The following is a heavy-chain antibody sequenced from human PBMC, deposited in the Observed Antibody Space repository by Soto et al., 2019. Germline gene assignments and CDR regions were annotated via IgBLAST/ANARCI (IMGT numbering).Heavy chain of an antibody. J-gene: IGHJ1*01. CDR1: GFTFSSYA. Sequence: EVQLLESGGGLVQPGGSLRLSCAASGFTFSSYAMSWVRQAPGKGLEWVSGISGNSGSTYYADSVKGRFTISRDNSKNTLYLQMNSLRVEDTAVYYCAKDLGRGWRAQYFHHWGQGTLVTVSS. CDR3: AKDLGRGWRAQYFHH. V-gene: IGHV3-23*01. D-gene: IGHD6-19*01. CDR2: ISGNSGST.